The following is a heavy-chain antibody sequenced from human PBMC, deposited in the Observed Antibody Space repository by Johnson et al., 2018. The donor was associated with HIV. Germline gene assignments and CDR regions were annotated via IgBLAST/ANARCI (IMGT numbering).Heavy chain of an antibody. J-gene: IGHJ3*02. CDR1: GFTFSSYA. CDR2: ISYDGSNQ. V-gene: IGHV3-30*04. CDR3: ARAHDAFDI. Sequence: QMQLVESGGGVVQPGRSLRLSCAASGFTFSSYAMHWVRQAPGKGLEWVAVISYDGSNQSYADSVKGRFTISRDNSKNTLYLQMNSLRAEDTAVYYCARAHDAFDIWGQGTMVTVSS.